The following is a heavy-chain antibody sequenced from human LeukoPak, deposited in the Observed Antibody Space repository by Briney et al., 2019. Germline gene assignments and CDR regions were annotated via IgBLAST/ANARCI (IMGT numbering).Heavy chain of an antibody. Sequence: SETLSLTCTVSGGSISSSSYYWGWIRQPPGQGLEWIGSIYYSGSTYYHPSLKSRVTISVDTSKNQFSLKLSSVTAADTAVYYCAREAAPHYYGSGSYYNVWGQGTLVTVSS. CDR2: IYYSGST. J-gene: IGHJ4*02. D-gene: IGHD3-10*01. CDR1: GGSISSSSYY. CDR3: AREAAPHYYGSGSYYNV. V-gene: IGHV4-39*07.